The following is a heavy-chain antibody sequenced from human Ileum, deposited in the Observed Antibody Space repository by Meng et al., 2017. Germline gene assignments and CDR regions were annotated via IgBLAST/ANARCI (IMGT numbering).Heavy chain of an antibody. Sequence: GGSLRLSCAASGFTFSSYWMSWVRQAPGKGLEWVANIKQDGSEKYYVDSVKGRFTISRDNAKNSLYLQMNSLRAEDTAVYYCARDGPAAAISFPYYYYGMDVWGQGTTVTVSS. J-gene: IGHJ6*02. CDR2: IKQDGSEK. CDR3: ARDGPAAAISFPYYYYGMDV. CDR1: GFTFSSYW. V-gene: IGHV3-7*01. D-gene: IGHD2-2*02.